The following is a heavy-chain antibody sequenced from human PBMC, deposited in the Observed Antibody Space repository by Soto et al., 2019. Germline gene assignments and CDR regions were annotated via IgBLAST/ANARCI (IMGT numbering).Heavy chain of an antibody. V-gene: IGHV3-30*03. CDR2: ISYDGSNK. CDR3: ARDSSSWPRGAFDI. CDR1: GFTFSGYG. J-gene: IGHJ3*02. D-gene: IGHD6-13*01. Sequence: GGSLSLSYAASGFTFSGYGMHWVRQAPGKGLEWVAVISYDGSNKYYADSVEGRFTISRDNSKNTLYLQMNSLRAEDTAVYYCARDSSSWPRGAFDIWGQGTMVTVSS.